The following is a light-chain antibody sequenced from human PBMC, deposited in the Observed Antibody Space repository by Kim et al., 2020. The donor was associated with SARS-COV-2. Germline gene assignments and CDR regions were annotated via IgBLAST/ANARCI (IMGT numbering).Light chain of an antibody. J-gene: IGLJ1*01. CDR3: NSRDSTGKRWV. CDR1: SLRSYC. Sequence: SSELTQDPAVSVALGQTVKITCQGDSLRSYCASWYQQKPGQAPILVIYGRNNRPSGIPDRFSGSSSVTTASLTIPGAQAEAEAYYYCNSRDSTGKRWVFG. V-gene: IGLV3-19*01. CDR2: GRN.